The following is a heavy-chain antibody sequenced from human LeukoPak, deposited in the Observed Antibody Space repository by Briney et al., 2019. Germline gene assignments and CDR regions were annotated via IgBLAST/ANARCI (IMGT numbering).Heavy chain of an antibody. CDR1: GFTFSSYA. V-gene: IGHV3-64*01. J-gene: IGHJ4*02. Sequence: AGGSLRLSCAASGFTFSSYAMHWVRQAPGKGLEYVSAISSNGGSTYYANSVKGRFTISRDNSKNTLYLQMGSLRAEDMAVYYCARGDGYCSSTSCYTGIGYWGQGTLVTVSS. CDR2: ISSNGGST. D-gene: IGHD2-2*02. CDR3: ARGDGYCSSTSCYTGIGY.